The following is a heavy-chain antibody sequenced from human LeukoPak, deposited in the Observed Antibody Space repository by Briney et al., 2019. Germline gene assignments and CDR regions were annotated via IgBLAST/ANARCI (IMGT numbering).Heavy chain of an antibody. Sequence: SETLSLTCSVSGGSISSSSYYWGWIRQPPGKGLEWIGSIYYSGSTYYNPSLKSRVTISVDTSKNQFSLKLSSVTAADTAVYYCARLGFDYPFDYWGQGTLVTVSS. CDR3: ARLGFDYPFDY. CDR1: GGSISSSSYY. V-gene: IGHV4-39*07. J-gene: IGHJ4*02. CDR2: IYYSGST. D-gene: IGHD3-9*01.